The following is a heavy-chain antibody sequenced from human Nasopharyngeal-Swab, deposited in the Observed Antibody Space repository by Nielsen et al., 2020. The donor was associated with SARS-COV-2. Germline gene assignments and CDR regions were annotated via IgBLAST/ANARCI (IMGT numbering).Heavy chain of an antibody. J-gene: IGHJ4*02. D-gene: IGHD2-21*01. V-gene: IGHV4-38-2*02. CDR2: IYHSGNT. CDR3: VHLWLPGF. CDR1: GYSISSGYY. Sequence: SETLSLTCTVSGYSISSGYYWGWIRQPPGKGLEWIASIYHSGNTYYNPSLKSRVTISVGTSKNQFSLKLNSVTAADTALYFCVHLWLPGFWGQGTLVTVSS.